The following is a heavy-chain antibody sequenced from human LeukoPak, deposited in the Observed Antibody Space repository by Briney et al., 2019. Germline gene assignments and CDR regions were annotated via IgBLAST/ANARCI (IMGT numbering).Heavy chain of an antibody. CDR1: GFTFSSYA. CDR3: ARDLYSSGWSEVGPFDY. CDR2: ISYDGSSK. Sequence: PGGSLRLSCAASGFTFSSYAMHWVRQAPGKGLEWVAVISYDGSSKYYADSVKGRFTISRDNSKNTLYLQMNSLRAEDTAVYYCARDLYSSGWSEVGPFDYWGQGTLVTVSS. V-gene: IGHV3-30-3*01. J-gene: IGHJ4*02. D-gene: IGHD6-19*01.